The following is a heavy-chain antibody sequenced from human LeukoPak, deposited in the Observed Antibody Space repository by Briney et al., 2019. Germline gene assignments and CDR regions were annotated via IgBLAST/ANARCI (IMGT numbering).Heavy chain of an antibody. V-gene: IGHV1-8*01. Sequence: ASVKVSCKASGYTFTSYDINWVRQATGQGLEWMGWMNPNSGNTGYAQKFQGRVTMTRNTSISTAYMELSSLRSEDTAVYYCARGCRDQLLFRYYYYGMDVWGQGTTVTVSS. CDR3: ARGCRDQLLFRYYYYGMDV. J-gene: IGHJ6*02. CDR2: MNPNSGNT. CDR1: GYTFTSYD. D-gene: IGHD2-2*01.